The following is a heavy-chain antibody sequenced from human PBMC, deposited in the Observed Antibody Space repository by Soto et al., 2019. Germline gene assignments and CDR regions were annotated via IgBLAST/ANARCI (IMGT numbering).Heavy chain of an antibody. V-gene: IGHV3-30*18. J-gene: IGHJ6*03. D-gene: IGHD2-15*01. CDR3: AKDLDCSGGSCYGGYYYYYMDV. CDR2: ISYDGSNK. CDR1: GFTFSSYG. Sequence: QVQLVESGGGVVQPGRSLRLSCAASGFTFSSYGMHWVRQAPGKGLEWVAVISYDGSNKYYADSVQGRFTISRDNSKITLYLQMNSLRAEDTAVYYCAKDLDCSGGSCYGGYYYYYMDVWCKGTTVTVSS.